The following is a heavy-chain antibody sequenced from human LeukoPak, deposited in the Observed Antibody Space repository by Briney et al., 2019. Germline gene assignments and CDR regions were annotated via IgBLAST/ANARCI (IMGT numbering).Heavy chain of an antibody. CDR2: IWTSGIT. V-gene: IGHV4-4*09. CDR3: ARQAQDGSDNYFDP. D-gene: IGHD1-14*01. Sequence: SETLSLTCTVSGGSISGHYWSWIRQSPGRGLEWIGNIWTSGITKYNPSLNSRVSISIDTSKNQFSLKVSSMTAADTAVYYCARQAQDGSDNYFDPWGQGTPVTVSS. J-gene: IGHJ5*02. CDR1: GGSISGHY.